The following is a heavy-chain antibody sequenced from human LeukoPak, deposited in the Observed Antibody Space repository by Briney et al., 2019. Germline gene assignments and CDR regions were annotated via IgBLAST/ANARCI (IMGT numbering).Heavy chain of an antibody. J-gene: IGHJ5*02. Sequence: PGESLKISCKGPGSRFRNYWITRVRQMPGKGLEWVGRIDPSDSYTNYSPPFEGHVTISADKSISTAYLQWSSLKASDTAMYYRPGFPLLYETSSLRYLFFPCGRGSLVTVSS. CDR2: IDPSDSYT. CDR3: PGFPLLYETSSLRYLFFP. V-gene: IGHV5-10-1*01. CDR1: GSRFRNYW. D-gene: IGHD2-2*01.